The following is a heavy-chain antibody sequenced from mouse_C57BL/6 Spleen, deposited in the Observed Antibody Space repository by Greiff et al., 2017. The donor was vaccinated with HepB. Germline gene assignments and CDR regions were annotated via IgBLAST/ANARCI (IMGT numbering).Heavy chain of an antibody. Sequence: EVHLVESGGGLVKPGGSLKLSCAASGFTFSSYAMSWVRQTPEKRLEWVATISDGGSYTYYPDNVKGRFTISRDNAKNNLYLQMSHLKSEDTAMYYCARDEGYYYGMGLYAMDYWGQGTSVTVSS. D-gene: IGHD1-1*01. CDR1: GFTFSSYA. CDR3: ARDEGYYYGMGLYAMDY. J-gene: IGHJ4*01. CDR2: ISDGGSYT. V-gene: IGHV5-4*01.